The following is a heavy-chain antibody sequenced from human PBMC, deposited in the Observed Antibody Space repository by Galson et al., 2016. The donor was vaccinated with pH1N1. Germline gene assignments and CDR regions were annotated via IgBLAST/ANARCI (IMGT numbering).Heavy chain of an antibody. Sequence: LRLSCAASGFTFSKYAMTWVRQAPGKGLEWVSGISGSGSNANYADSVKGRFTIFRDNSKDALSLQMNSLRAEDAAVYYCAKGYYRDSSGYSIFDSWGQGTLVAVSS. J-gene: IGHJ4*02. CDR3: AKGYYRDSSGYSIFDS. D-gene: IGHD3-22*01. CDR2: ISGSGSNA. V-gene: IGHV3-23*01. CDR1: GFTFSKYA.